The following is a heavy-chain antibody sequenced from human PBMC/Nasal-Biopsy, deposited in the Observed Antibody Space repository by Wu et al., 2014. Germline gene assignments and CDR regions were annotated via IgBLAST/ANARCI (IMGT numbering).Heavy chain of an antibody. V-gene: IGHV1-8*01. CDR2: MNPNSGNT. J-gene: IGHJ6*03. D-gene: IGHD3-10*02. CDR3: ARCSPYYYYMDV. CDR1: GYTFTSYD. Sequence: KVSCKASGYTFTSYDINWVRQATGQGLEWMGWMNPNSGNTGYAQKFQGRVTMTRNTSISTAYMELSSLRSEDTAVYYCARCSPYYYYMDVWGKGTTVTVSS.